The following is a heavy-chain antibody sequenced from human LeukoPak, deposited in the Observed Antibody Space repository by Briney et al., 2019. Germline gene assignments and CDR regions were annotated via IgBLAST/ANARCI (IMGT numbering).Heavy chain of an antibody. CDR2: ISSSSSYI. J-gene: IGHJ4*02. V-gene: IGHV3-21*01. CDR1: GFTFSRHS. Sequence: GGSLRLSCAASGFTFSRHSMNWVRQAPGKGLEWVSSISSSSSYIYYADSVKGRFTISRDNARNSLYLQMNSLRAEDTAVYYFARDSRKIVADLDFWGQGTLVTVSS. CDR3: ARDSRKIVADLDF. D-gene: IGHD5-12*01.